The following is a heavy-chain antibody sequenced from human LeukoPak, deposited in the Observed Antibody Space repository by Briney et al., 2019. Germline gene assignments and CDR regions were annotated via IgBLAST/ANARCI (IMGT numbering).Heavy chain of an antibody. CDR2: ISGSGGST. CDR1: GFTFSSYA. D-gene: IGHD5-24*01. Sequence: GGSLRLSCAASGFTFSSYAMSWVRQAPGKGLEWVSTISGSGGSTYYADSVKGRFTISRDNSKNTLYLQMNSLSAEDTAVYYCAKGWERWLQSTFDYWGQGTLVTVSS. CDR3: AKGWERWLQSTFDY. V-gene: IGHV3-23*01. J-gene: IGHJ4*02.